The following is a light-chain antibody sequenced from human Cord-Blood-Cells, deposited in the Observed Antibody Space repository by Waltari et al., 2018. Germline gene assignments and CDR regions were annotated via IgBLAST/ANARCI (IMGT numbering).Light chain of an antibody. CDR3: QQRSNWPPLT. CDR1: QSVSSY. J-gene: IGKJ4*01. V-gene: IGKV3-11*01. CDR2: DAS. Sequence: EIVLTQSPAPLSLSPGARATLPCRASQSVSSYLAWYQQKPGQAPRLLIYDASNRATGIPARFSGSGSGTDFTLTISSLEPEDFAVYYCQQRSNWPPLTFGGGTKVEIK.